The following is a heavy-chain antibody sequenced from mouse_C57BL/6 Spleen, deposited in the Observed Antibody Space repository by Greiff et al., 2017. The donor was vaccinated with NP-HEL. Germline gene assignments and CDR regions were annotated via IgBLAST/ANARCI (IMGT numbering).Heavy chain of an antibody. CDR3: ARCGGTTVVDYYAMDY. CDR2: IYPGDGDT. J-gene: IGHJ4*01. Sequence: VQLQQSGAELVKPGASVKISCKASGYAFSSYWMNWVKQRPGKGLEWIGQIYPGDGDTNYNGKFKGKATLTADKSSSTAYMQLSSLTSEDAAVYFCARCGGTTVVDYYAMDYWGQGTSVTVSS. CDR1: GYAFSSYW. V-gene: IGHV1-80*01. D-gene: IGHD1-1*01.